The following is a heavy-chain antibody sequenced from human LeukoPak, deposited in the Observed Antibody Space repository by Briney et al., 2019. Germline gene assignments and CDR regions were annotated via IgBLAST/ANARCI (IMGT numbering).Heavy chain of an antibody. V-gene: IGHV1-69*05. CDR2: IIPIFGTA. CDR1: GGTFSSYA. CDR3: ARDEDYRSFDY. D-gene: IGHD4-11*01. Sequence: EASVKVSCKASGGTFSSYAISWVRQAPGQGLEWMGRIIPIFGTAHYAQKFQGRVTITTDESTSTDYMELISIRSEDTAVYYCARDEDYRSFDYWGQGTLVTVSS. J-gene: IGHJ4*02.